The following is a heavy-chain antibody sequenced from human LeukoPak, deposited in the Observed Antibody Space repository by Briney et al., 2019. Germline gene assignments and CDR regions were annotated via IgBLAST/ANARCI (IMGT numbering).Heavy chain of an antibody. D-gene: IGHD3-22*01. CDR3: ARDGDYYDSSGLDY. V-gene: IGHV1-18*01. CDR1: GYTFTSYG. J-gene: IGHJ4*02. CDR2: ISAYSGNT. Sequence: ASVKVSCKASGYTFTSYGISWVRQAPGQGLEWMGWISAYSGNTNYAQKLQGRVTMTTDTSTSTAYMELRSLRSDDTAVYYCARDGDYYDSSGLDYWGQGALVTVSS.